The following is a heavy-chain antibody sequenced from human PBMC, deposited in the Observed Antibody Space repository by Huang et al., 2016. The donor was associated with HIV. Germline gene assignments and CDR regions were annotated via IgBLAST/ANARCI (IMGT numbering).Heavy chain of an antibody. Sequence: QVQLVQSGAEVKKPGASVRISCTASGYTFTSNHINWVRQAPGQGLEWMGKINPSGGSTDYAQKFQDRITMTRDRSTSTVYLELRSLTSDDTAIYYCARVGSGWSLLGDALDFWGRGTMVTVSS. CDR2: INPSGGST. V-gene: IGHV1-46*01. J-gene: IGHJ3*01. CDR1: GYTFTSNH. CDR3: ARVGSGWSLLGDALDF. D-gene: IGHD6-19*01.